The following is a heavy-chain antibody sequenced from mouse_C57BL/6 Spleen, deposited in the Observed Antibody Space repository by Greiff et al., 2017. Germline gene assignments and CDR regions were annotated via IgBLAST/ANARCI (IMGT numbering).Heavy chain of an antibody. CDR3: TRRKGVTTVVATDFDY. Sequence: QVQLQQSGAELVRPGASVTLSCKASGYTFTDYEMHWVKQTPVHGLEWIGAIDPETGGTAYNQKFKGKAILTADKSSSTAYMELRSLTSEDSAVYYCTRRKGVTTVVATDFDYWGQGTTLTVSS. CDR2: IDPETGGT. V-gene: IGHV1-15*01. CDR1: GYTFTDYE. J-gene: IGHJ2*01. D-gene: IGHD1-1*01.